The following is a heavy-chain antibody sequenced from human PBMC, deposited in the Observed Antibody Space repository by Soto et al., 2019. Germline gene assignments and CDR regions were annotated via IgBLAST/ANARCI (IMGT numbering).Heavy chain of an antibody. V-gene: IGHV3-74*01. J-gene: IGHJ1*01. Sequence: VQLVESGGGLVQPGGSLRLSCVASGFTFSSYWMHWVRQAPGKGLVWVSSISNDGSSTSYADPVKGRFTISRDNAXNTLYLQMNSLRAEDTAVYYCARLPNKSPQNWGQGTLVIVSP. CDR1: GFTFSSYW. CDR2: ISNDGSST. CDR3: ARLPNKSPQN.